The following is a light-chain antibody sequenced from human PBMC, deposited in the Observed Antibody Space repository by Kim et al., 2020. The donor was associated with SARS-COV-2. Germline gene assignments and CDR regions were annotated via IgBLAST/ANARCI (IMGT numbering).Light chain of an antibody. CDR1: SLRSYY. CDR3: NSRGSNDNVL. J-gene: IGLJ2*01. V-gene: IGLV3-19*01. CDR2: GKN. Sequence: VALGQTVRITCQGDSLRSYYATWYQQKPGQAPIVVIYGKNNRPSGIPYRFSGSSSGDTASLTITGTQAGDEADYYCNSRGSNDNVLFGGGTQLTVL.